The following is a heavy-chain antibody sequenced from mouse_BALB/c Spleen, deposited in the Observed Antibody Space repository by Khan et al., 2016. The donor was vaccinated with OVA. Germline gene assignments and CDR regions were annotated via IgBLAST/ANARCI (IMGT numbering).Heavy chain of an antibody. CDR1: GISITSGNYR. CDR3: ARDYGSLYWFFDV. J-gene: IGHJ1*01. Sequence: EVELVESGPGLVKPSQTVSLTCTVTGISITSGNYRWSWIRQFPGNKLEWIGNIYYSGTVTYNPSLTSRTTITRDTSKNQFFLEMNSLTAEETATYYCARDYGSLYWFFDVWGAGTTVTVSS. CDR2: IYYSGTV. V-gene: IGHV3-5*02. D-gene: IGHD1-1*01.